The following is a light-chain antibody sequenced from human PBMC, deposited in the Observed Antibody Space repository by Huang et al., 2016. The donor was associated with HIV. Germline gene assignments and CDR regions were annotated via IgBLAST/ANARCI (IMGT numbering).Light chain of an antibody. CDR2: AAS. J-gene: IGKJ2*01. V-gene: IGKV1-39*01. CDR3: QQSYSTPYT. CDR1: QSISSY. Sequence: DIQMTQSPSSLSASVGDRVTITCRASQSISSYLNWYQQKPGKAPKLLIYAASSLQSGVPSGFSGSGSGTDVTLTISSLQPEDFATYYCQQSYSTPYTFGQGTKLEIK.